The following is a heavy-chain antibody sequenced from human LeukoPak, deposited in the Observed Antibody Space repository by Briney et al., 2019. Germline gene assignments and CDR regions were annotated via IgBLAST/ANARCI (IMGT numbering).Heavy chain of an antibody. Sequence: QTGGSLRLSCAASGFTFTTYSMTWVRQAPGKGLEWVSSISGDGTSTYYIDSVKGRFTISRDNSKNTLYLQMNGLRAEDTALYYCATDTLGSHYPYYFAYWGQGTLVTVSS. CDR1: GFTFTTYS. J-gene: IGHJ4*02. D-gene: IGHD4-11*01. CDR2: ISGDGTST. CDR3: ATDTLGSHYPYYFAY. V-gene: IGHV3-23*01.